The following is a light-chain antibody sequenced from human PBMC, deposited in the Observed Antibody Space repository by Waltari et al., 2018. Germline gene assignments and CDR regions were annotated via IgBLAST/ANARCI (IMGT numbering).Light chain of an antibody. CDR1: SSNLGSNT. CDR2: GSD. CDR3: AAWDDRLNGPV. J-gene: IGLJ3*02. V-gene: IGLV1-44*01. Sequence: QSVLTQPPSASGTPGQRVTISCSGSSSNLGSNTVHWYQQFPGAAPTLLISGSDRRPSGVPDRFSCSKSGTSASLAISGLQSEDEADYYCAAWDDRLNGPVFGGGTKLTVL.